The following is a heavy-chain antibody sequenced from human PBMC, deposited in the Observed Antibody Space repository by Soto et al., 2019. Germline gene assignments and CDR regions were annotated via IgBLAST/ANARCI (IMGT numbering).Heavy chain of an antibody. J-gene: IGHJ6*02. V-gene: IGHV1-69*06. D-gene: IGHD3-16*01. CDR3: ARNGGYGYTDLGGLPYHFYALDV. Sequence: SVKVSCKASGGTFSSYALSWVRQAPGQGLEWMGGIIPSYGTSSYAQKFQGRLTIVADTSTRTAYMELSSLRSEDTALYYCARNGGYGYTDLGGLPYHFYALDVWGQGPTVTVSS. CDR1: GGTFSSYA. CDR2: IIPSYGTS.